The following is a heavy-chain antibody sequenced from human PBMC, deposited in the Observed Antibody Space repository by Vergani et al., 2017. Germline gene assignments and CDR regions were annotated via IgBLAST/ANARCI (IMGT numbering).Heavy chain of an antibody. Sequence: VQLVESGGGVVQRGGSLRLSCAASGFTFNHYAMNWVRQAPGKGLEWVSGISGSGGSTYYAGSVKGRFTISRDSSKNTLYLQMNSLSAGDTAVYYCAKANPRNSGYDYLYYYHAMDGWGQGTTVTVSS. D-gene: IGHD5-12*01. J-gene: IGHJ6*02. CDR2: ISGSGGST. CDR1: GFTFNHYA. CDR3: AKANPRNSGYDYLYYYHAMDG. V-gene: IGHV3-23*04.